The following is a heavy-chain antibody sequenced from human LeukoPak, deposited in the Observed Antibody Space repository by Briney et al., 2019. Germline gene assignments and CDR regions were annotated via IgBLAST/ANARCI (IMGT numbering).Heavy chain of an antibody. V-gene: IGHV4-34*01. CDR1: GGSFSGYY. J-gene: IGHJ6*03. Sequence: SETLSLTCAVYGGSFSGYYWSWVRQPPGKGLEWIGEINHSGSTNYNTSLKSRVTISVDTSKNQFSLKLSSVTAADTAVYYCARGRWNPYYYYYMDVWGKGTTVTVSS. CDR2: INHSGST. D-gene: IGHD1-1*01. CDR3: ARGRWNPYYYYYMDV.